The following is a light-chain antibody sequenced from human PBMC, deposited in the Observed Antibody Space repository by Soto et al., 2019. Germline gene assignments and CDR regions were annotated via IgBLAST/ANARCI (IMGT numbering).Light chain of an antibody. CDR1: QSISSW. J-gene: IGKJ1*01. CDR3: QQYNIFST. Sequence: DIQMTQSPSTLSASVGDRVTITCRASQSISSWLAWYQQKPGKAPKLLIYDASSLEGGVPSRFSGSGSGTEFTLTISSLQPDDSATYFCQQYNIFSTFGQGTKMDIK. V-gene: IGKV1-5*01. CDR2: DAS.